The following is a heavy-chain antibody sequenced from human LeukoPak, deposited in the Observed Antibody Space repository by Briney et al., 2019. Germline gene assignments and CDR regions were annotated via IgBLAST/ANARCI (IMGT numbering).Heavy chain of an antibody. D-gene: IGHD3-22*01. CDR1: GYTFTGYY. CDR3: AREPYYYDSSILDAFDI. J-gene: IGHJ3*02. Sequence: GASVKVSCXASGYTFTGYYMHWVRQAPGQGLEWMERINPNSGGTSYAQKFQGRVTMTRDTSISTAYMELSRLRSDDTAVYYCAREPYYYDSSILDAFDIWGQGTMVTVSS. CDR2: INPNSGGT. V-gene: IGHV1-2*06.